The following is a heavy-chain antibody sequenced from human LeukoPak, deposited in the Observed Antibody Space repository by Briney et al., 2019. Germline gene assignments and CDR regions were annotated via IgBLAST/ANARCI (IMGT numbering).Heavy chain of an antibody. J-gene: IGHJ5*02. CDR3: ARGRGIVGATNWFDP. CDR2: ISAYNGNT. CDR1: GYTFTSYG. D-gene: IGHD1-26*01. Sequence: ASVKVSCKASGYTFTSYGISWVRQAPGQGLEWMGWISAYNGNTNYAQKLQGRVTMTTDTSTSTAYMELRSLRSDDTAVYYCARGRGIVGATNWFDPWGQGTLVTVSS. V-gene: IGHV1-18*01.